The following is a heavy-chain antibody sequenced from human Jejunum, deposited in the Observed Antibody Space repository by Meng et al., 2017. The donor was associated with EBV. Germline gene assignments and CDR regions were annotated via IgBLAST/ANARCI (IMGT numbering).Heavy chain of an antibody. CDR1: GYTFSNYW. D-gene: IGHD3-16*01. J-gene: IGHJ4*02. CDR2: INEDGTHT. Sequence: GELVGSGGGLVQAGGSLGLSCVGSGYTFSNYWMHWVRQTPGKGLVWVSRINEDGTHTDYADSVKGRFTISRDNAKNTLTLQMNSLRVEDTAVYYCSRDLRGPFDYWGQGTLVTVSS. CDR3: SRDLRGPFDY. V-gene: IGHV3-74*01.